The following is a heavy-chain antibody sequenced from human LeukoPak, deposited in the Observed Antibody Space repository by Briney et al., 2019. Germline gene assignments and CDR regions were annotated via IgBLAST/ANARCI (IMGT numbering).Heavy chain of an antibody. CDR1: GFTFDDYS. D-gene: IGHD3-3*01. CDR2: INWNSGSI. Sequence: GGSLRLSCAASGFTFDDYSMHWVRQAPGKGLEWVSGINWNSGSIGYADSVKGRFTISRDNAKNSLYLQMNSLRAEDTALYYCAKVSGVDFWSGYYDYWGQGTLVTVSS. V-gene: IGHV3-9*01. J-gene: IGHJ4*02. CDR3: AKVSGVDFWSGYYDY.